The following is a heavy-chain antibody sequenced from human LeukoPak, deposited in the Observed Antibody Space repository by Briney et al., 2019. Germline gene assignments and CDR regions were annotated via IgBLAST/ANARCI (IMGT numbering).Heavy chain of an antibody. J-gene: IGHJ6*03. CDR3: ARGGYGDYGGYYMDV. Sequence: SETLSLTCTVSGVSISSSNSYWGWIRQPPGKGLEWIGSIYYSGNTYYNASLKSQVSISIDTSKNQFSLKLSSVTAADTAVYYCARGGYGDYGGYYMDVWGKGTTVTVSS. D-gene: IGHD4-17*01. CDR1: GVSISSSNSY. CDR2: IYYSGNT. V-gene: IGHV4-39*07.